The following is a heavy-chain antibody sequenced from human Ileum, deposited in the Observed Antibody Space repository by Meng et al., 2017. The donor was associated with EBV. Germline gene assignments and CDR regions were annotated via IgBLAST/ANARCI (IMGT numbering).Heavy chain of an antibody. D-gene: IGHD3-16*01. CDR3: ARDFGPHQLWY. CDR1: GGSISSSNW. Sequence: GPLQAAGPGLVKPPGTRSLTCAVSGGSISSSNWWSWVRQPPGKGLEWIGEIYHSGSTNYNPSLKSRVTISVDKSKNQFSLKLSSVTAADTAVYYCARDFGPHQLWYWGQGTLVTVSS. V-gene: IGHV4-4*03. J-gene: IGHJ4*02. CDR2: IYHSGST.